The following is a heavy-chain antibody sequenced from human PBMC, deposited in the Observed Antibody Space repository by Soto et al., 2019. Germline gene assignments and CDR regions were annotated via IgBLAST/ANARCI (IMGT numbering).Heavy chain of an antibody. CDR2: ISSSSSTI. J-gene: IGHJ3*02. CDR1: GFTFSSYS. Sequence: PGESLRLSYAASGFTFSSYSMNWVRQAPGKGLEWVSYISSSSSTIYYADSVKGRFTISRDNAKNSLYLQMNSLRDEDTAVYYCARDRRDGYTPTYGFDIWGEGTMVTVSS. CDR3: ARDRRDGYTPTYGFDI. D-gene: IGHD5-12*01. V-gene: IGHV3-48*02.